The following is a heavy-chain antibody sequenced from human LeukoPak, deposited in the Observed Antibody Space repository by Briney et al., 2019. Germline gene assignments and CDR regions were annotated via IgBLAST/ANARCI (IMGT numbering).Heavy chain of an antibody. CDR3: VKDDGWVQYAN. CDR1: GFTFDNYA. Sequence: GGSLRLSCAASGFTFDNYAMTWVRQGPGKGLEWIATISGSGGSTYYADSVKGRFTIFRDNSKNTLYLQMNSLSAEDAAVYYCVKDDGWVQYANWGQGTLVTVSS. CDR2: ISGSGGST. V-gene: IGHV3-23*01. J-gene: IGHJ4*02. D-gene: IGHD5-24*01.